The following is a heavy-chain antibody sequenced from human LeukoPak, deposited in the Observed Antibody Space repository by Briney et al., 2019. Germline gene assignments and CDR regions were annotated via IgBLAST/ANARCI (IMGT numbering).Heavy chain of an antibody. J-gene: IGHJ4*02. CDR3: AKDTSGYLDY. D-gene: IGHD3-3*01. Sequence: GGSLRLSCAASGFTFSDYYMSWVRQAPGKGLEWVSAISGSGGSTYYADSVKGRFTISRDNSKNTLYLQMNSLRAEDTAVYYCAKDTSGYLDYWGQGTLVTVSS. CDR2: ISGSGGST. V-gene: IGHV3-23*01. CDR1: GFTFSDYY.